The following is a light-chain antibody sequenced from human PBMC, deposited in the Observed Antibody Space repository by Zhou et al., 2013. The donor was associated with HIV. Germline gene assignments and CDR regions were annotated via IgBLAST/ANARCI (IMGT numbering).Light chain of an antibody. CDR1: QSVRSN. CDR3: QQYGSSLTWT. Sequence: EIVMTQSPATLSVSPGERATLSCRASQSVRSNLAWYQQKLGQAPRLLIYGASSRATGIPDRFSGSGSGTDFTLTISRLEPEDFAVYYCQQYGSSLTWTFGQGTKVEIK. CDR2: GAS. V-gene: IGKV3-20*01. J-gene: IGKJ1*01.